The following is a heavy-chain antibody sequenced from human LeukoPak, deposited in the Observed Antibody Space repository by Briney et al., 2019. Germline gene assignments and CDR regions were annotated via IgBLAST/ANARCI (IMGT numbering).Heavy chain of an antibody. D-gene: IGHD1-1*01. J-gene: IGHJ4*02. CDR3: ARDLELERNRWNYFES. CDR2: IYSSGTT. CDR1: GGSISNYY. Sequence: SETLSLTCTVSGGSISNYYWSWIRQPAGKGLEWIGRIYSSGTTIYNPSLKSRVTMSVDTSKNQFSLKLSSVTAADTAVYFCARDLELERNRWNYFESWGQGTLVTVSS. V-gene: IGHV4-4*07.